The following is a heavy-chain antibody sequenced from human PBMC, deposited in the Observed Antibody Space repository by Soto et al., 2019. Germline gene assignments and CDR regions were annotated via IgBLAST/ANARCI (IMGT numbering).Heavy chain of an antibody. Sequence: CKGSGYSFTSYWISWVRQMPGKGLEWMGRIDPSDSYTNYSPSFQGHVTISADKSISTAYLQWSSLKASDTAMYYCARHKYSSSSVEDYYYGMDVWGQGTTVTVSS. D-gene: IGHD6-6*01. CDR3: ARHKYSSSSVEDYYYGMDV. CDR2: IDPSDSYT. CDR1: GYSFTSYW. J-gene: IGHJ6*02. V-gene: IGHV5-10-1*01.